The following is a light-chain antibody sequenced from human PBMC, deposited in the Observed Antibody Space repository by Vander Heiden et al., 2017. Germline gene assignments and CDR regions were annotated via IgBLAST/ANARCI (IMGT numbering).Light chain of an antibody. V-gene: IGKV3-11*01. CDR2: DTS. Sequence: EVLLTQSPSTLSLSPGEGATVSCRANQTVISCLAWYQQKPGQSPRLLIYDTSNTATGIPATFSGSGYGTDFTLTTSSLEPQDFAVYYCQQRSNGPPLTFGGGTKVEI. CDR1: QTVISC. J-gene: IGKJ4*01. CDR3: QQRSNGPPLT.